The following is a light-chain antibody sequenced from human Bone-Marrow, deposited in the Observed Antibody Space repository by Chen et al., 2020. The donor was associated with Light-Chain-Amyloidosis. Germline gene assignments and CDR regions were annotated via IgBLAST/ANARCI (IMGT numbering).Light chain of an antibody. V-gene: IGLV3-25*03. Sequence: SYELTQPPSVSVSPGQTARITCSGDDLPTKYAYWYQQKPGQAPVLVIHRDTEKPSGISERFSGSSSGTTATLTISVVQAEDEADYHCQSADSSRTYEVIFGGGTKLPVL. J-gene: IGLJ2*01. CDR1: DLPTKY. CDR2: RDT. CDR3: QSADSSRTYEVI.